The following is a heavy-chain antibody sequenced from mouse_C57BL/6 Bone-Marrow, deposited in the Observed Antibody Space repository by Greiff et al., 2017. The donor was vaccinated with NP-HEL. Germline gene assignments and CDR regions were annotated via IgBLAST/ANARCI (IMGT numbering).Heavy chain of an antibody. CDR1: GFSLTSYG. D-gene: IGHD2-3*01. V-gene: IGHV2-5*01. Sequence: VMLVESGPGLVQPSQSLSITCTVSGFSLTSYGVHWVRQSPGKGLEWQGVIWRGGSTDYNAAFMSRLSITKDNSKSQVFFKMNSLQADDTAIYYCAKNLDDGYFFAYWGQGTLVTVSA. CDR2: IWRGGST. CDR3: AKNLDDGYFFAY. J-gene: IGHJ3*01.